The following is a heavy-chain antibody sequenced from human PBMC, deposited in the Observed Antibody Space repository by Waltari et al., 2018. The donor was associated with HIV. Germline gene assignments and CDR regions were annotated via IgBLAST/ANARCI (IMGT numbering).Heavy chain of an antibody. J-gene: IGHJ5*02. CDR1: GFTYSSYS. D-gene: IGHD1-7*01. CDR3: ARETTGTTSGFDP. V-gene: IGHV3-21*01. CDR2: ISSSSSYI. Sequence: EVQLVESGGGLVKPGGSLRLSCAAPGFTYSSYSMNWVRQAPGKGLEWVSSISSSSSYIYYADSVKGRFTISRDNAKNSLYLQMNSLRAEDTAVYYCARETTGTTSGFDPWGQGTLVTVSS.